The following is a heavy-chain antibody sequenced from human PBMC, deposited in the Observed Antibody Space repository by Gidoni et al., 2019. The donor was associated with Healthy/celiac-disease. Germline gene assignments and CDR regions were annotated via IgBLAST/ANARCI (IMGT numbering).Heavy chain of an antibody. CDR2: FEPEDGAT. CDR3: ATAGAASVGDY. J-gene: IGHJ4*02. V-gene: IGHV1-24*01. Sequence: QVKLVQSGAEVRTPGASVKVSCTVSGSTLTVLSMHWGRQAPGKGLEWMVGFEPEDGATIYAQKFQGRVTMTEDTSTDTAYMELSSLRSEDTAVYYCATAGAASVGDYWGQGTLVTVSS. CDR1: GSTLTVLS. D-gene: IGHD6-13*01.